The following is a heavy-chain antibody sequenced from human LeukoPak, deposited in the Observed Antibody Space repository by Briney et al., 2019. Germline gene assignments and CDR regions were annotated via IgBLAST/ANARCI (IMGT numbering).Heavy chain of an antibody. J-gene: IGHJ4*02. V-gene: IGHV3-30*04. CDR3: ARDLRSGDYGDY. CDR1: GFTFSSYA. D-gene: IGHD4-17*01. CDR2: ISYDGSNK. Sequence: GGSLRLSCAASGFTFSSYAMHRVRQAPGKGLEWVAVISYDGSNKYYADSVKGRFTISRDNSKNTLYLQMNSLRAEDTAVYYCARDLRSGDYGDYWGQGTLVTVSS.